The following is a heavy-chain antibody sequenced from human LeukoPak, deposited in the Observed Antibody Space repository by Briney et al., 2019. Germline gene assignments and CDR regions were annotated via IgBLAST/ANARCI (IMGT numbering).Heavy chain of an antibody. CDR3: AKDLLRWSFDP. CDR1: GFTFSRNA. CDR2: IGSDSNT. D-gene: IGHD4-23*01. J-gene: IGHJ5*02. Sequence: GGSLRLSCAASGFTFSRNAMGWVRQAPGKGLEWVSGIGSDSNTHYADSVKGRFTISRDNSQNTLYLQMSSLRAEDTAVYYCAKDLLRWSFDPWGQGILVTVSS. V-gene: IGHV3-23*01.